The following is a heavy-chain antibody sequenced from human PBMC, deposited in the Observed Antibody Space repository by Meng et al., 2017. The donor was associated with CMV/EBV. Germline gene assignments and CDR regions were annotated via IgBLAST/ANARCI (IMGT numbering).Heavy chain of an antibody. CDR1: GYTFTSYG. CDR3: ARESGSVGDY. CDR2: ISAYNGNT. D-gene: IGHD1-26*01. Sequence: VPVVKFGAEVEEPGASVKVSCKASGYTFTSYGISWVRQAPGQGLEWMGWISAYNGNTNYAQKFQGRVTMTRDTSTSTVYMELSSLRSEDTAVYYCARESGSVGDYWGQGTLVTVSS. V-gene: IGHV1-18*01. J-gene: IGHJ4*02.